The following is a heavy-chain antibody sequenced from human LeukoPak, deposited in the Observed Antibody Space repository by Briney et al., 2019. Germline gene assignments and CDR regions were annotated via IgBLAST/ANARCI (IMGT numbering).Heavy chain of an antibody. CDR2: IWYDGSDK. V-gene: IGHV3-33*06. D-gene: IGHD6-6*01. CDR1: GFTFSNYA. J-gene: IGHJ4*02. Sequence: GGSPRLSCAASGFTFSNYAMHWVRQAPGKGLEWVAVIWYDGSDKYYADSVKGRFTISRDNSKNTMYLQMNSLRAEDTAVYYCAKDASDGSSSAYYFDYWGQGTLVTVSS. CDR3: AKDASDGSSSAYYFDY.